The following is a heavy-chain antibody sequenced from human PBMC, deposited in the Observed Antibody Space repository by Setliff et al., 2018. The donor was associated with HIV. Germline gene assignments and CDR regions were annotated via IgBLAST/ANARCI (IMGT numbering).Heavy chain of an antibody. CDR3: APLNSPSGICPQYNYYYYMDV. D-gene: IGHD1-26*01. Sequence: VKVSCKAYGGAPNIYSISWVRQAPGQGLEWMGRIIPGLGTSVYAQKFQGRVTITADRFTNTAYMELSSLRSEDTAVYYCAPLNSPSGICPQYNYYYYMDVWGKGTTVTVSS. CDR2: IIPGLGTS. J-gene: IGHJ6*03. V-gene: IGHV1-69*08. CDR1: GGAPNIYS.